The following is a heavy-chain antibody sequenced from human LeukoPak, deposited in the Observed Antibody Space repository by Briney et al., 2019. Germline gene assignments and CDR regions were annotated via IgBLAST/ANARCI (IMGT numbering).Heavy chain of an antibody. V-gene: IGHV3-23*01. J-gene: IGHJ5*02. D-gene: IGHD2-21*02. CDR2: IRGSGGST. Sequence: GGSLRLSCAASGFTFSNYAMSWVRQAPGKGLEWVSGIRGSGGSTYYADSVKGRFTISRENSKNTLYLQMTNLKVEDTALYYFSICRGGENCGGDCYSAFDPWGQGTLVTVSS. CDR1: GFTFSNYA. CDR3: SICRGGENCGGDCYSAFDP.